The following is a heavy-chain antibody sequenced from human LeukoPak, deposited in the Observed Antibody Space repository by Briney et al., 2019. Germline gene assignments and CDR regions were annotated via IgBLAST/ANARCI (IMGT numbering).Heavy chain of an antibody. CDR3: ARDGDIAINWFDP. D-gene: IGHD5-12*01. J-gene: IGHJ5*02. CDR1: GYTFTGYY. Sequence: GASVKVSCKASGYTFTGYYMHWVRQAPGQGLEWMGWINPNSGDTNYAPKFQGRVTMTRDTSISTAYMELSRLRSDDTAVYYCARDGDIAINWFDPWGQGTLVTVSS. CDR2: INPNSGDT. V-gene: IGHV1-2*02.